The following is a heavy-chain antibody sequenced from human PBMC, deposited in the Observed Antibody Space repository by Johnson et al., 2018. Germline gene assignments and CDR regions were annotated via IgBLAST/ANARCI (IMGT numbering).Heavy chain of an antibody. J-gene: IGHJ6*02. D-gene: IGHD5-24*01. CDR1: GFTFSSYW. CDR3: ARGGWRWGDGYTRNYYYYGMDV. V-gene: IGHV3-74*01. CDR2: IDSDGSDT. Sequence: VQLQESGGGLVQXGGSLRLXCAPTGFTFSSYWMHWVRQAPGKGLVWVSRIDSDGSDTTYADSVKGRFTISRDNAKNTLYLKMNSLRAEDTAVYYCARGGWRWGDGYTRNYYYYGMDVWGQGTTVTVSS.